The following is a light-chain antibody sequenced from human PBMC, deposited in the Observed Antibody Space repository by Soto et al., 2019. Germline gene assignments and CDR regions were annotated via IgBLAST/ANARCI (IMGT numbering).Light chain of an antibody. CDR1: RIVSNY. J-gene: IGKJ5*01. V-gene: IGKV3-11*01. Sequence: EIVLTQSPATLSLSPGERATLSCRASRIVSNYIAGYQQKPGQAPRLLIYDASNRATDIPARFSGSGSGTDFTLTISSLEPEDFAVYYCQQRSNWPPFTFGQGTRLEIK. CDR2: DAS. CDR3: QQRSNWPPFT.